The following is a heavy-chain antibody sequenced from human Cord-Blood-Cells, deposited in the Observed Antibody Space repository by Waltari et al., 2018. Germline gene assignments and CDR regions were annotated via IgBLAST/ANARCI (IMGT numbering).Heavy chain of an antibody. Sequence: EVQLVASGGVVVQHGGSLRLSCAASGFTCDDYSMHWFRKDPGKGLEWVSLISWDGGSTYYADSVKGRFTISRDNSKNSLYLQMNSLRTEDTALYYCAKDRYSSSWYYFDYWGQGTLVTVSS. CDR1: GFTCDDYS. CDR3: AKDRYSSSWYYFDY. CDR2: ISWDGGST. J-gene: IGHJ4*02. V-gene: IGHV3-43*01. D-gene: IGHD6-13*01.